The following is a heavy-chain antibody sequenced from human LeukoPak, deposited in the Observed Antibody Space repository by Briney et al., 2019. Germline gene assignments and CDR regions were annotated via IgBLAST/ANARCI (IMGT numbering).Heavy chain of an antibody. CDR1: GFTFSSYE. Sequence: PGGSLRLSCAASGFTFSSYEMNWVRQTPGKGLEWISYISSSGTTIYYADSVKGRFTISRDNAKNSLYLQVNSLRAEDTAVYYCAKYCSSTSCHDYWGQGTLVTVSS. CDR3: AKYCSSTSCHDY. CDR2: ISSSGTTI. D-gene: IGHD2-2*01. J-gene: IGHJ4*02. V-gene: IGHV3-48*03.